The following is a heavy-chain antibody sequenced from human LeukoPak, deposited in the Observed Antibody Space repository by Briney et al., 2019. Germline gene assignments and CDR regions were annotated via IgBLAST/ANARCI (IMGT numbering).Heavy chain of an antibody. J-gene: IGHJ4*02. V-gene: IGHV3-30*04. CDR1: GLTFSRYA. CDR2: IYYDGSNK. CDR3: ASLGIAVDGHGLAYFDY. D-gene: IGHD6-19*01. Sequence: GRSLRHTCAAYGLTFSRYAMHWVRQPPGKGLEWVAVIYYDGSNKYYAGSVNGGFTIAIDNSKNTMYLQMINLRVEDSAVYYCASLGIAVDGHGLAYFDYWGQGTLVTVSS.